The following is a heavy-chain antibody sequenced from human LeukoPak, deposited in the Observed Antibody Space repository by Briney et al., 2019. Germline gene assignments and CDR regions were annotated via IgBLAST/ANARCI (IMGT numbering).Heavy chain of an antibody. J-gene: IGHJ4*02. CDR2: ISSSGSTI. Sequence: PGGSLRLSCAASGFTFSSYEMNWVRQAPGKGLEWVSYISSSGSTIYYADSVKGRFTISRDNAKNSLYLQMNSLRAEDTAVYYCAKDIDPLMYYAGFDYWGQGTLVTVSS. CDR3: AKDIDPLMYYAGFDY. V-gene: IGHV3-48*03. CDR1: GFTFSSYE. D-gene: IGHD3-3*01.